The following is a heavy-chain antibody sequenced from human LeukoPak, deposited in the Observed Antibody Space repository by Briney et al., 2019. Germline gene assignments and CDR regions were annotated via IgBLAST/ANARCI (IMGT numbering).Heavy chain of an antibody. CDR1: GYNFASFE. CDR3: ATHFTVATML. Sequence: ASVKVSCKASGYNFASFEINWVRLTTGQGLEWVGWMNPNTGAAGYAQKFQDRVTMTRDTSSSTAYLDLTRLRSDDTGVYFCATHFTVATMLWGQGTLVTVSS. V-gene: IGHV1-8*01. D-gene: IGHD2-8*02. J-gene: IGHJ4*02. CDR2: MNPNTGAA.